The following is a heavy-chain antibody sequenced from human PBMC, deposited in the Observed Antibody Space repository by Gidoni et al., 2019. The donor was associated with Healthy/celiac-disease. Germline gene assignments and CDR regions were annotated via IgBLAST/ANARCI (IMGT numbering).Heavy chain of an antibody. CDR2: ISYDGSNK. D-gene: IGHD3-22*01. CDR3: ARVWRRGYYDSSGYRH. V-gene: IGHV3-30-3*01. Sequence: QVQLVESGGGVVQPGRSLRLSCAASGFTFSSYAMHWVSQAPGKGLEGVAVISYDGSNKYYADSVKGRFTISRDNSKNSRYLQMNSLRAEDTAVYYCARVWRRGYYDSSGYRHWGQGTLVTVSS. J-gene: IGHJ4*02. CDR1: GFTFSSYA.